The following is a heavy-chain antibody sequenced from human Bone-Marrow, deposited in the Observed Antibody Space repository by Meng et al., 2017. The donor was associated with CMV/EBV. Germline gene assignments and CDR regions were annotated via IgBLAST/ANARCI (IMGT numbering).Heavy chain of an antibody. D-gene: IGHD6-19*01. J-gene: IGHJ4*02. CDR2: ISWNSRSI. V-gene: IGHV3-9*01. Sequence: SLKISCAASGFTFDDYAMHWVRQAPGKGLEWVSGISWNSRSIGYADSVKGRFTISRDNAKNSLYLQMNSLRVEDTAFYYCAKANSGYSSSASTDYWGQGALVTVSS. CDR1: GFTFDDYA. CDR3: AKANSGYSSSASTDY.